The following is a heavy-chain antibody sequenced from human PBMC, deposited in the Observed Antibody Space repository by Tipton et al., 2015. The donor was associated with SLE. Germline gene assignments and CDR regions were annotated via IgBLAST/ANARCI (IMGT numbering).Heavy chain of an antibody. CDR3: ARDRGSYRNFVDY. D-gene: IGHD3-16*01. V-gene: IGHV1-18*01. CDR1: SYSFTSYG. Sequence: QSGPEVKKPGASVKVSCKASSYSFTSYGISWVRQAPGQGLEWMGWISPHTGDTRYAQKLQGRVTMTTDTPTSTAYMEMRRLRSDDTAVYYCARDRGSYRNFVDYWGQGTLVTVSS. J-gene: IGHJ4*02. CDR2: ISPHTGDT.